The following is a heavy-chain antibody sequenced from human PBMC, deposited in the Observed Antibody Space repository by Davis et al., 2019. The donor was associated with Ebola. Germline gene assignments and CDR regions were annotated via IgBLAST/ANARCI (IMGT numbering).Heavy chain of an antibody. Sequence: SETLSLTCTVSGDSMSDYYYNWIRQPPGRGLEWIGNIYYSGTTNLNPSLKSRVTISGDTSKNQFSLKLSSVTSADTAVYYCALHCSSTSCSSFDYWGQGTLVTVSS. CDR1: GDSMSDYY. CDR2: IYYSGTT. D-gene: IGHD2-2*01. J-gene: IGHJ4*02. CDR3: ALHCSSTSCSSFDY. V-gene: IGHV4-59*12.